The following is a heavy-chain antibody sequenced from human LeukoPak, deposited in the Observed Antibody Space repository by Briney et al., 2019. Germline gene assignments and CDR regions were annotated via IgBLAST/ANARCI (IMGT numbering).Heavy chain of an antibody. J-gene: IGHJ5*02. Sequence: SETLSLTCTVSGGSISSGGYYWSWIRQPPGKGLEWIGYIYHSGSTYYNPSLKSRVTMSVDTSKNQFSLKLSSVTAADTAVYYCARDPIVVVPAARVTTARYNWFDPWGQGTLVTVSS. CDR1: GGSISSGGYY. CDR3: ARDPIVVVPAARVTTARYNWFDP. D-gene: IGHD2-2*01. CDR2: IYHSGST. V-gene: IGHV4-30-2*01.